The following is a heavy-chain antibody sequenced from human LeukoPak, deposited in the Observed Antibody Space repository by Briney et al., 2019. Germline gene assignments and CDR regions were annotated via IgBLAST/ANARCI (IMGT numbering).Heavy chain of an antibody. CDR1: GFSFSSYW. D-gene: IGHD2-2*01. Sequence: GGSLRLSCAASGFSFSSYWMHWVRQAPGKGLVWVSRVHNDGSSTSYADSVKGRFTVYRDNAKNTLYLQMNGLRAEDTAVYYCAREFGYCSSTSCYSSYFDYWGQGALVTVSS. V-gene: IGHV3-74*01. J-gene: IGHJ4*02. CDR3: AREFGYCSSTSCYSSYFDY. CDR2: VHNDGSST.